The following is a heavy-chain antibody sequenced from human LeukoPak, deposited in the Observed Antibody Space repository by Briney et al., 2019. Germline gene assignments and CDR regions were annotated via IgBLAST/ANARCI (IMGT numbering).Heavy chain of an antibody. J-gene: IGHJ4*02. V-gene: IGHV3-30*18. CDR3: AKESEYSSGWSHFDY. D-gene: IGHD6-19*01. CDR1: GFTFSSYG. CDR2: ISYDGSNK. Sequence: GGSLRLSCAASGFTFSSYGMHWVRQAPGKGLEWVAVISYDGSNKYYADSVKGRFTISRDNSKNTLYPQMNSLRAEDTAVYYCAKESEYSSGWSHFDYWGQGTLVTVSS.